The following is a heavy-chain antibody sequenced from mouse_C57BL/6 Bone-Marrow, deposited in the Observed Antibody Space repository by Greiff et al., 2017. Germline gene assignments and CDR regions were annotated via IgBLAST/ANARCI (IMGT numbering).Heavy chain of an antibody. CDR1: GYTFTSYW. CDR3: ARSGDYDENYYAMDY. D-gene: IGHD2-4*01. CDR2: IDPSDSYT. V-gene: IGHV1-69*01. Sequence: VQLQQSGPELVKPGASVKLSCKASGYTFTSYWMHWVKQRPGQGLEWIGEIDPSDSYTNYNQKFKGKSTLTVDKSSSTAYMQLSSLTSEDSAVYYCARSGDYDENYYAMDYWGQGTSVTVSS. J-gene: IGHJ4*01.